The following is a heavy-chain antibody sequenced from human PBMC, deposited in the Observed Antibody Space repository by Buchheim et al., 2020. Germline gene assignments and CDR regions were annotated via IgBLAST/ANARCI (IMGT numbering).Heavy chain of an antibody. V-gene: IGHV4-34*01. J-gene: IGHJ4*02. Sequence: QVQLQQWGAGLLKPSETLSLTCAVYGGSFSGYYWSWIRQPPGKGLEWIGEINHSGSTNYNPSLKSRVTISVDTSKNQFSLKLSSVTAADTAVYYCASYCSGGSCYGGFDYWGQGTL. CDR3: ASYCSGGSCYGGFDY. CDR1: GGSFSGYY. D-gene: IGHD2-15*01. CDR2: INHSGST.